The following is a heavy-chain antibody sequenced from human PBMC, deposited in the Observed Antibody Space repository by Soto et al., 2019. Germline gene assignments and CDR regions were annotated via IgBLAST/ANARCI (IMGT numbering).Heavy chain of an antibody. J-gene: IGHJ3*02. CDR3: ATVRWELHDAFDI. CDR1: GGSISTGGYY. D-gene: IGHD4-17*01. CDR2: IYHSGMT. V-gene: IGHV4-31*03. Sequence: QVQLQESGPGLVKPSQTLSLTYTVSGGSISTGGYYWSWIRQHPGRGLEWIGYIYHSGMTFSNPSLQSRVAISIDTSENQFSLKLSSVTAADTAVYYCATVRWELHDAFDIWGHGTMVSVSS.